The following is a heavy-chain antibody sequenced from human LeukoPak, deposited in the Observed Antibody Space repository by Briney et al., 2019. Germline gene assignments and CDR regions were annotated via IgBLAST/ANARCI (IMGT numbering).Heavy chain of an antibody. CDR2: INPSNGDT. Sequence: GASVKVSCKASGYTFSGHYIHWVRQAPGRGLEWMSWINPSNGDTNYAQKFQGRVTMTRDTSISTAYMELTRLISDDTAVYYCARVGSSGWYVHPTLDYWGQGTLVTVSS. J-gene: IGHJ4*02. V-gene: IGHV1-2*02. D-gene: IGHD6-19*01. CDR1: GYTFSGHY. CDR3: ARVGSSGWYVHPTLDY.